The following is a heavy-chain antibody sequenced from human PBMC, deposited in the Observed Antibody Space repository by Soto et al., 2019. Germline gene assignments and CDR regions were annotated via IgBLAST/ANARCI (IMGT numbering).Heavy chain of an antibody. CDR2: IYHRGST. Sequence: QVQLQESGAGLVKPSGTLSLTCAVSGGSISSSSWWRWVSQPPGKGLEWIGEIYHRGSTNYNPSLKSRVTITVDKSKNQFPLKLSSVAAEDTAVYYCARVSGSYYYGMDVWGQGTTVTVSS. CDR1: GGSISSSSW. V-gene: IGHV4-4*02. CDR3: ARVSGSYYYGMDV. J-gene: IGHJ6*02. D-gene: IGHD1-26*01.